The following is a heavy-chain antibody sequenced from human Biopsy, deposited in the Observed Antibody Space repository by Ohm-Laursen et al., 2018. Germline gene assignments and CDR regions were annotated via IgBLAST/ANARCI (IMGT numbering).Heavy chain of an antibody. Sequence: SDTLSLTCTVSGGSISSDYWSWIRQTPGKGLEWIGYIYHSGSTNYNPSLKSRVTISVDTSKNQFSLRLNPVTAADTAVYYCARATNSTGWPYYYFYGMDVWGQGTTVTVSS. V-gene: IGHV4-59*07. CDR1: GGSISSDY. CDR3: ARATNSTGWPYYYFYGMDV. CDR2: IYHSGST. J-gene: IGHJ6*02. D-gene: IGHD2/OR15-2a*01.